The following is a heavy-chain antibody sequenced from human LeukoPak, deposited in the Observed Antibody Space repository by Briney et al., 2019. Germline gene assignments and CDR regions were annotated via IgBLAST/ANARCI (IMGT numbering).Heavy chain of an antibody. D-gene: IGHD2-15*01. J-gene: IGHJ4*02. CDR2: ISYDGSNK. V-gene: IGHV3-30*04. CDR3: ARDLGDIVVVVANY. Sequence: PGRSLRLSCAASGFTFSSYAMHWVRQAPGKGLEWVAVISYDGSNKYYADSVKGRFTISRDNSKNTLYLQMNSLRAEDTAVYYCARDLGDIVVVVANYWGQGTLVTVSS. CDR1: GFTFSSYA.